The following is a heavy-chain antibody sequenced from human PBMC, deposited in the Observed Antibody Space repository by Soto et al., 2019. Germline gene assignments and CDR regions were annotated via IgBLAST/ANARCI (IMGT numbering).Heavy chain of an antibody. Sequence: SETLSLTCTFSVVSISAAAYYCSWIRQLPGKGLEWIGYIYYNGDTYYNPSLERRVTISLDTSKNQFSLELTSVTAADTAVYYCARETGYYGGYNWFDPWGQGTLVPVSS. CDR2: IYYNGDT. CDR3: ARETGYYGGYNWFDP. CDR1: VVSISAAAYY. D-gene: IGHD3-3*01. J-gene: IGHJ5*02. V-gene: IGHV4-31*03.